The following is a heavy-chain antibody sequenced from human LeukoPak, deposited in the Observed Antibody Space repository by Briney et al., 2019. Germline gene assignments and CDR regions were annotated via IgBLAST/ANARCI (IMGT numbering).Heavy chain of an antibody. CDR1: GFTFDDYA. Sequence: GRSLRLSCAASGFTFDDYAMHWVRHAPGEGLEWVSGISWNSGSIGYADSVKGRFTISRDNAKNSLYLQMNSLRAEDTALYYCAKDKAPGIAVSRSAFDIWGQGTMVTVSS. V-gene: IGHV3-9*01. CDR3: AKDKAPGIAVSRSAFDI. CDR2: ISWNSGSI. D-gene: IGHD6-19*01. J-gene: IGHJ3*02.